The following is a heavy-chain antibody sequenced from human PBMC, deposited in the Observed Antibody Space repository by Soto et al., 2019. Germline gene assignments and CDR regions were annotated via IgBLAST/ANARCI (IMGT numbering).Heavy chain of an antibody. V-gene: IGHV4-4*02. CDR2: IYHSGCT. Sequence: QVHLQESGPGLVNPSGTLTLTCAVSGGSISSSHWWGWVRQAPGKGREWIGEIYHSGCTNYNPSLKRRITMSVDKSKNHFSVNLSAVTAADTAVYYCVRDADETAIVPAPWLVWGRGTMVTVSS. D-gene: IGHD2-21*02. J-gene: IGHJ6*02. CDR1: GGSISSSHW. CDR3: VRDADETAIVPAPWLV.